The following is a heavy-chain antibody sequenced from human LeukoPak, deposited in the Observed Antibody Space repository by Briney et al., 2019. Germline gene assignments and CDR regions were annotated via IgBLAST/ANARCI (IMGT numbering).Heavy chain of an antibody. CDR3: ARDRAKRITIFGVVRNTWFDP. V-gene: IGHV1-69*05. J-gene: IGHJ5*02. CDR1: GGTFSSYA. D-gene: IGHD3-3*01. CDR2: LIPLFGTA. Sequence: SVKVSCKASGGTFSSYAISWVRQAPGQGLEWMGGLIPLFGTANYAQKFQGRVTITTDESTSTAYMELSSLRSEDTAVYYCARDRAKRITIFGVVRNTWFDPWGQGTLVTVSS.